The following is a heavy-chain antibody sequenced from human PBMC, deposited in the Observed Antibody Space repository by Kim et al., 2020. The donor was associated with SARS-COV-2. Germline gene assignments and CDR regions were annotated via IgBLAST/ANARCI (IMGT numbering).Heavy chain of an antibody. V-gene: IGHV3-33*01. Sequence: GGSLRLSCAASGFTFSSYGMHWVRQAPGKGLEWVAVIWYDGSNKYYADSVKGRFTISRDNSKNTLYLQMNSLRAEDTAVYYCARDGKTITMVRGNWYFDLWGRGTLVTVSS. CDR2: IWYDGSNK. D-gene: IGHD3-10*01. J-gene: IGHJ2*01. CDR3: ARDGKTITMVRGNWYFDL. CDR1: GFTFSSYG.